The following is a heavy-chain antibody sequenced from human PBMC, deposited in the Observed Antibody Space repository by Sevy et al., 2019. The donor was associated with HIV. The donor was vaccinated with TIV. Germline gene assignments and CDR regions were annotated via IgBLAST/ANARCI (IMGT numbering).Heavy chain of an antibody. V-gene: IGHV1-46*01. D-gene: IGHD3-9*01. CDR2: INPSGGST. Sequence: ASVKVSCKASGYTFTSYYMHWVRQAPGQGLEWMGIINPSGGSTSYAQKLQGRVTMTRDTSTSTVYMELSSLRSEDTAVYYCARDSDNYDILTGYYPFDYWGQGTLVTVSS. CDR3: ARDSDNYDILTGYYPFDY. J-gene: IGHJ4*02. CDR1: GYTFTSYY.